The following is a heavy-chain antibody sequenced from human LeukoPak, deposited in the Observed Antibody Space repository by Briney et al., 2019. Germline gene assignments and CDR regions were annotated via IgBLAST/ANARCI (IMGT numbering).Heavy chain of an antibody. CDR3: ARVPDDSSGYYYVLFDY. J-gene: IGHJ4*02. CDR1: GYTFTGYY. D-gene: IGHD3-22*01. Sequence: ASVKVSCKASGYTFTGYYMHWVRQAPGQGLEWMGWINPNSGGTNYAQKFQGRVTMTRDTSISTAYMELSRLRSDDTAVYYCARVPDDSSGYYYVLFDYWGQGTLVTVSS. CDR2: INPNSGGT. V-gene: IGHV1-2*02.